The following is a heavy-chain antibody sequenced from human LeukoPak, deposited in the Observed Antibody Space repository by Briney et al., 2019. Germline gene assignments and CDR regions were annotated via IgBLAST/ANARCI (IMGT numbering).Heavy chain of an antibody. CDR1: GFTFSSYA. J-gene: IGHJ4*02. CDR2: IKQDGSEK. D-gene: IGHD3-3*01. V-gene: IGHV3-7*01. CDR3: ARSAPLHYDFWSGPFDY. Sequence: PGGSLRLSCAASGFTFSSYAMSWVRQAPGKGLEWVANIKQDGSEKYYVDSVKGRFTISRDNAKNSLYLQMNSLRAEDTAVYYCARSAPLHYDFWSGPFDYWGQGTLVTVSS.